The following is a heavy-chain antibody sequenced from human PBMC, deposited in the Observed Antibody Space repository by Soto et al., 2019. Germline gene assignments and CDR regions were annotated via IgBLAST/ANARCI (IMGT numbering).Heavy chain of an antibody. CDR2: IIPILGIA. J-gene: IGHJ6*02. CDR1: GGTFSSYT. D-gene: IGHD6-13*01. Sequence: QVQLVQSGAEVKKPGSSVKVSCKASGGTFSSYTISWVRQAPGQGLEWMGRIIPILGIANYAQKFQGRVTITADKSTSTAYMELSSLRSEDTAVYYCARDTLVGSWSPYYYYGMDVWGQGTTVTVSS. CDR3: ARDTLVGSWSPYYYYGMDV. V-gene: IGHV1-69*08.